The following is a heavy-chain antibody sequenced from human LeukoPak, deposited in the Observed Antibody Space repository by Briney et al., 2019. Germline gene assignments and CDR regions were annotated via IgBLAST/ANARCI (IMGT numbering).Heavy chain of an antibody. J-gene: IGHJ4*02. Sequence: GESLKISCKGSGYSFTNYWIGWVRQMPGKGLEWMGIIYPGDSYSRNSPSFQGQVTISADKSISTAYLQWSSLEASDTAMYYCAGRRPGYCSGGSCYGYYFDYWGQGTLVTVSS. V-gene: IGHV5-51*01. CDR1: GYSFTNYW. CDR3: AGRRPGYCSGGSCYGYYFDY. D-gene: IGHD2-15*01. CDR2: IYPGDSYS.